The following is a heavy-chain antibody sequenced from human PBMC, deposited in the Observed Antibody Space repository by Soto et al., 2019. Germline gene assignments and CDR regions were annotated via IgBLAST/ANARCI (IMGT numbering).Heavy chain of an antibody. J-gene: IGHJ6*02. V-gene: IGHV3-33*01. D-gene: IGHD3-10*01. Sequence: GGSLRLSCAASGFTFSSYGMHWVRQAPGKGLEWVAVLWYDGNNKYYADSVKGRFTISRDNSKNTLYLQMNSLRAEDTAVYYCARDGGAYGSGSYYQYGMDVWGQGTTVTVSS. CDR2: LWYDGNNK. CDR3: ARDGGAYGSGSYYQYGMDV. CDR1: GFTFSSYG.